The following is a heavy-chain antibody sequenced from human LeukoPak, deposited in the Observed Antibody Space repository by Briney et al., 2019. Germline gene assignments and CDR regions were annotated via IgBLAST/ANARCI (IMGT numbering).Heavy chain of an antibody. Sequence: ASVKVSCKASGYTFTGYYMHWVREAPGQGLEWMGWINPNSGGTNYAQKFQGRVTMTTDTSISTAYMELSRLRSDDTAVYCCAGGSLVTTKYYYYYMDVWGKGTTVTVSS. D-gene: IGHD4-17*01. V-gene: IGHV1-2*02. CDR1: GYTFTGYY. J-gene: IGHJ6*03. CDR2: INPNSGGT. CDR3: AGGSLVTTKYYYYYMDV.